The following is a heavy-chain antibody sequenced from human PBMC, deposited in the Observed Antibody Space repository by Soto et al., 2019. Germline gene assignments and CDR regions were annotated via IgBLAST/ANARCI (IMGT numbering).Heavy chain of an antibody. D-gene: IGHD3-22*01. CDR3: ARDVYYDSSGYSKNEH. CDR1: GYTFTSYY. J-gene: IGHJ4*02. Sequence: ASVKVSCKASGYTFTSYYMHWVRQAPGQGLEWMGIINPSGGSTSYAQKFQGRVTMTRDTSTSTVYMELSSLRSEDTAVYYCARDVYYDSSGYSKNEHWGKGTLVTVSS. V-gene: IGHV1-46*01. CDR2: INPSGGST.